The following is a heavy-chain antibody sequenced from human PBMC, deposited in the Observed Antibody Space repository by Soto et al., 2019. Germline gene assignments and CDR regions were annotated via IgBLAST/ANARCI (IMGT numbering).Heavy chain of an antibody. J-gene: IGHJ4*02. Sequence: GSSVNVSCKASGYTFTSYYMHWVRQAPGQGLEWMGIINPSGGSTSYAQKFQGRVTMTRDTSTSTVYMELSSLRSEDTAVYYCASSIAVAGTIDYWGQGTLVTVSS. CDR2: INPSGGST. CDR3: ASSIAVAGTIDY. D-gene: IGHD6-19*01. CDR1: GYTFTSYY. V-gene: IGHV1-46*01.